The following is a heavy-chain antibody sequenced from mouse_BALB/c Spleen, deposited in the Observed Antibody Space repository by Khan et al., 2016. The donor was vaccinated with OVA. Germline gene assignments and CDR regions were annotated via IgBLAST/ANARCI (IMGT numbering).Heavy chain of an antibody. CDR1: GFTFSSYS. CDR3: ASHLTGSFAY. D-gene: IGHD4-1*01. J-gene: IGHJ3*01. CDR2: ISSCGDYT. Sequence: EVELVESGGDLVKPGGSLKFSCAASGFTFSSYSMSWVRQTPDKRLEWVATISSCGDYTYYSDNVKGRFTISIDNAKNTLYLQMSSLKSEDTAVYYCASHLTGSFAYWGQGTLVTVSA. V-gene: IGHV5-6*01.